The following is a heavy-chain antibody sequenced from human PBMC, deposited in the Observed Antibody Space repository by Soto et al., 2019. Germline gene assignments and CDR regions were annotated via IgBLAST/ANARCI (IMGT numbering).Heavy chain of an antibody. J-gene: IGHJ5*02. D-gene: IGHD2-15*01. Sequence: SVKVSCKASGGTFSSYAISWVRQAPGQGLEWMGGIIPIFGTANYAQKFQGRVTITADESTSTAYMELSSLRSEDTAVYYCARDGEYCSGGSCSTYNWFDPWG. CDR3: ARDGEYCSGGSCSTYNWFDP. CDR1: GGTFSSYA. CDR2: IIPIFGTA. V-gene: IGHV1-69*13.